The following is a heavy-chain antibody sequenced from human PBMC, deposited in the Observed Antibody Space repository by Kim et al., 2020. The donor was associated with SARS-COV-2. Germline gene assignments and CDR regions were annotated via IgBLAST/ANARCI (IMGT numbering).Heavy chain of an antibody. D-gene: IGHD6-19*01. J-gene: IGHJ3*02. V-gene: IGHV4-39*07. CDR1: GGSISSSSYY. CDR2: IYYSGST. Sequence: SETLSLTCTVSGGSISSSSYYWGWIRQPPGKGLEWIGSIYYSGSTDYNPSLKSRVTISVDTSKNQFSLKLSSVTAADTAVYYCARDGDNSSDDAFDIWGQGTMVTVSS. CDR3: ARDGDNSSDDAFDI.